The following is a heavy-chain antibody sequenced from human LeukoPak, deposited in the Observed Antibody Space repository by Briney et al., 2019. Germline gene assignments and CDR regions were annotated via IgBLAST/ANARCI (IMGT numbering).Heavy chain of an antibody. V-gene: IGHV3-48*01. CDR3: ARDMGIVTGYYVDY. Sequence: GGSLRLSCAASGFTFSTYWMHWVRQAPGKGLEWISYITGDSHTIYYAGSVKGRFTISRDNAKNSLYLQMNSLRAEDTAVYYCARDMGIVTGYYVDYWGQGTLVTVSS. D-gene: IGHD3-9*01. J-gene: IGHJ4*02. CDR1: GFTFSTYW. CDR2: ITGDSHTI.